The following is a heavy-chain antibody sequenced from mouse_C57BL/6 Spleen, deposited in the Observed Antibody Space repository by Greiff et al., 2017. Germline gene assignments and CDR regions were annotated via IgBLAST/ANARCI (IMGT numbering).Heavy chain of an antibody. CDR1: GYTFTSYW. CDR3: ARGDYCYFDY. Sequence: VKLQQSGAELAKPGASVKLSCKASGYTFTSYWMHWVKQRPGQGLEWIGYINPSSGYTKYNQKFKDKATLTADKSPITAYMQLSSLTYEDSAVYYCARGDYCYFDYWGQGTTLTVSS. CDR2: INPSSGYT. D-gene: IGHD1-1*01. V-gene: IGHV1-7*01. J-gene: IGHJ2*01.